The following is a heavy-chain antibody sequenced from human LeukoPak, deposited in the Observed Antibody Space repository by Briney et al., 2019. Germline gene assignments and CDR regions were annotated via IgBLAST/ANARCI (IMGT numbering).Heavy chain of an antibody. J-gene: IGHJ5*02. V-gene: IGHV1-8*01. CDR2: MNPNSGNT. CDR1: GYTFTSYD. D-gene: IGHD6-25*01. CDR3: AKDAAAVGGYNLFDP. Sequence: ASVKVSCKASGYTFTSYDINWVRQATGQGLEWMGWMNPNSGNTGYAQKFQGRVTMTRNTSISTTYMELSSLRSEDTGVYYRAKDAAAVGGYNLFDPWGQGTLVTVSS.